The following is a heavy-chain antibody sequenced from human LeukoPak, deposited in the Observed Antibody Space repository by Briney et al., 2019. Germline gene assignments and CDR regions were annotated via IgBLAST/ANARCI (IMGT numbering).Heavy chain of an antibody. V-gene: IGHV1-2*02. CDR1: GYTFTGYY. J-gene: IGHJ4*02. Sequence: ASVKVSCKASGYTFTGYYMHWVRQAPGQGLEWMGWINPNSGGTNYAQKFQGRVTMTRDTSISTAYMELSRLRSDDTAVYYCARGKPNYYDSSGYPAFDYWGQGTLVTVSS. CDR2: INPNSGGT. D-gene: IGHD3-22*01. CDR3: ARGKPNYYDSSGYPAFDY.